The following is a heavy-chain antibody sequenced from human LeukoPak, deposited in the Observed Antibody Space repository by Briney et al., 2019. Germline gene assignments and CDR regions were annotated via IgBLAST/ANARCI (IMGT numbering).Heavy chain of an antibody. D-gene: IGHD4-17*01. CDR1: GFTSSSYW. Sequence: GGYLRLSCAASGFTSSSYWMRWVRQAPGKGLEWVSYISSSSSTTYYADSVKGRFTISRDNAKNSLYLQMNSLRAEDTAVYYCARDLLGDRPRYFDYWGQGTLVTVSS. CDR2: ISSSSSTT. CDR3: ARDLLGDRPRYFDY. J-gene: IGHJ4*02. V-gene: IGHV3-48*01.